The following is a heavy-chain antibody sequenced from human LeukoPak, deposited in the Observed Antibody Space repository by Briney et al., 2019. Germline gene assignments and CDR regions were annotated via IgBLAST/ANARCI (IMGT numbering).Heavy chain of an antibody. CDR3: ARAVGGYGSGSYYSPSNYYYYMDV. CDR2: IYTSGST. D-gene: IGHD3-10*01. J-gene: IGHJ6*03. V-gene: IGHV4-4*07. CDR1: GDSMSTYY. Sequence: SETLSLTCTVSGDSMSTYYWNWIRQPAGKGLEWIGRIYTSGSTNYNPSLKSRVTISVDTSKNQFSLKLSSVTAADTAVYYCARAVGGYGSGSYYSPSNYYYYMDVWGKGTTVTISS.